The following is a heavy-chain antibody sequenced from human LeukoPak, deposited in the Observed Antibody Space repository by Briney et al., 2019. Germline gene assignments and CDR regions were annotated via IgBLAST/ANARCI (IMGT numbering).Heavy chain of an antibody. D-gene: IGHD1-1*01. Sequence: SETLSLTCIVSGGSISSYYWSWLRQPPGKGLEGIGYIYSSGSTDYNPSLKSRATISLDTPNHQFSLKLTSVTAADTAVYYCARHVGVHLWSLYFDYWGQGSLVTVSS. V-gene: IGHV4-59*08. CDR1: GGSISSYY. CDR2: IYSSGST. CDR3: ARHVGVHLWSLYFDY. J-gene: IGHJ4*02.